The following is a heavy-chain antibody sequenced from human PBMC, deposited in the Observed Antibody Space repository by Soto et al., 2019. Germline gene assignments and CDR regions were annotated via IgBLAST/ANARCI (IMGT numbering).Heavy chain of an antibody. J-gene: IGHJ4*02. D-gene: IGHD5-12*01. V-gene: IGHV3-30*03. Sequence: PGGSLRLSCAASGFIFSNYGMHWVRQAPGKGLEWVAFISYDGGETFYADSVKGRFTISRDNSKSTVFLHMNSLKKEDTAVYYCAITSVADASFDYWGQGTLVTVSS. CDR3: AITSVADASFDY. CDR1: GFIFSNYG. CDR2: ISYDGGET.